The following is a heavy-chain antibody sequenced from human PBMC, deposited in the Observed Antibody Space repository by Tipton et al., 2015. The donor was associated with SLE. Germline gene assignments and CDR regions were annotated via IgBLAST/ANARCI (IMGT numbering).Heavy chain of an antibody. CDR3: ARVGAASGARYFDP. J-gene: IGHJ5*02. Sequence: TLSLTCTVSGDSIISGAYYWSWVRQHPGRGQEWLAYIFYSGSTYYNPSLKSRLNISVDRSNNQFSLKLTSVTAADTAVYYCARVGAASGARYFDPWGQGMLVTVSS. D-gene: IGHD3-16*01. CDR2: IFYSGST. V-gene: IGHV4-31*03. CDR1: GDSIISGAYY.